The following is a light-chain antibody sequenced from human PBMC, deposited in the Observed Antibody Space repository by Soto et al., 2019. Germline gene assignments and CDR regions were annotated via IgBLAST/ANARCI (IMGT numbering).Light chain of an antibody. Sequence: QSALTQPASVSGSPGQSITISCTGTSSDVGTYNLVSWYQQHPGKAPKLMIYEGSKRPSGVSNRFSGSKSGNTASLTISGLQAEDKADYYCCSYAGSSTFVFGTGTKLTVL. V-gene: IGLV2-23*03. CDR2: EGS. CDR1: SSDVGTYNL. J-gene: IGLJ1*01. CDR3: CSYAGSSTFV.